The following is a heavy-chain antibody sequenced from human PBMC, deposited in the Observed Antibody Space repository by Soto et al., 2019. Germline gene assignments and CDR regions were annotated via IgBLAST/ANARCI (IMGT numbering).Heavy chain of an antibody. J-gene: IGHJ4*02. D-gene: IGHD2-2*01. CDR3: AKDLTSTSRTPEL. CDR1: GFTFSNYA. Sequence: PGGSLRLSCVVSGFTFSNYAMSWVRQAPGKGLEWVSAIRDTGYTTYYAGSVKGRFIISRDNSKNTLYLQMNSLSAEDTAVYYCAKDLTSTSRTPELWGQGTLV. V-gene: IGHV3-23*01. CDR2: IRDTGYTT.